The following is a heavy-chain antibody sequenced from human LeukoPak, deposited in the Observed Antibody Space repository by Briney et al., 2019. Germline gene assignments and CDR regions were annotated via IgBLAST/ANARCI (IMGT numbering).Heavy chain of an antibody. CDR3: AKDLGYYDSSGYYWDYFDY. D-gene: IGHD3-22*01. V-gene: IGHV3-23*01. Sequence: GGSLRLSCAASGFTFSSYAMSWFRQAPGKGLEWVSAISGSGGSTYYADSVKGRFTISRDNSKNTLYLQMNSLRAEDTAVYYCAKDLGYYDSSGYYWDYFDYWGQGTLVTVSS. J-gene: IGHJ4*02. CDR1: GFTFSSYA. CDR2: ISGSGGST.